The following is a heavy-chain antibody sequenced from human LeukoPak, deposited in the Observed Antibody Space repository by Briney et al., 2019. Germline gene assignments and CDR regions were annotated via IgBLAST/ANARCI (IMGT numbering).Heavy chain of an antibody. D-gene: IGHD7-27*01. V-gene: IGHV4-30-2*01. J-gene: IGHJ2*01. CDR2: IYHSGST. Sequence: SETLSLTCAVSGGSISSGGYSWSWIRQPPGKGLEWIVYIYHSGSTYYNPSLKSRVTISVDRSKNQFSLKLSSVTAADTAVYYCARGQSNWGIWYFDLWGRGTLVTVSS. CDR3: ARGQSNWGIWYFDL. CDR1: GGSISSGGYS.